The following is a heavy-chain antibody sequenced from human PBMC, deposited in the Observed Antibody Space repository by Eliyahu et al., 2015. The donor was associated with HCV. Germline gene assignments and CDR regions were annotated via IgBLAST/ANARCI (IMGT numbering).Heavy chain of an antibody. J-gene: IGHJ4*02. CDR3: AKKQQLGSIEY. V-gene: IGHV3-30*16. Sequence: QXQLVESGGGVVQPGKSLXLSCXAXGFSFSDFAMYWVRQAPGKGLEWVAVISDDGNTQYYADSVKGRFTIFRDNSRTTVYLQMNSLRSEDTAIYYCAKKQQLGSIEYWGLGTLVTVSS. CDR1: GFSFSDFA. D-gene: IGHD6-13*01. CDR2: ISDDGNTQ.